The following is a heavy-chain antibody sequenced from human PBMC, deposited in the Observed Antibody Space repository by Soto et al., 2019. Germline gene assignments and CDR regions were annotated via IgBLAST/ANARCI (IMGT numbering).Heavy chain of an antibody. CDR2: ISYDGSSK. CDR1: GFSFSSYG. V-gene: IGHV3-30*18. D-gene: IGHD6-6*01. J-gene: IGHJ6*02. CDR3: AKDHFVGSSEDHGLGV. Sequence: QVQLVESGGGVVQPGTSLRLSCAASGFSFSSYGMHWVRLAPGKGLEWVAVISYDGSSKYYADSVKGRFTISRDNSMHTLYLQLNSLRAEDTALYYCAKDHFVGSSEDHGLGVWGQGTTVTVSS.